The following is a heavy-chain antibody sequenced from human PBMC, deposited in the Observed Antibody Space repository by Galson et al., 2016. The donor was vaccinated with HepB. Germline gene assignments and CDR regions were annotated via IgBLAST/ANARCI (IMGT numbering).Heavy chain of an antibody. Sequence: SETLSLTCTVSGGSISPYYWNWVRQTPGKGLEWIGYVYFRGYTKYNPSLGSRVTISPDASKNQLSLKLTSVTAADTAIYYCARDPSQSSTWTNWFDPWGQGILVTVSS. J-gene: IGHJ5*02. CDR1: GGSISPYY. CDR2: VYFRGYT. CDR3: ARDPSQSSTWTNWFDP. D-gene: IGHD5/OR15-5a*01. V-gene: IGHV4-59*01.